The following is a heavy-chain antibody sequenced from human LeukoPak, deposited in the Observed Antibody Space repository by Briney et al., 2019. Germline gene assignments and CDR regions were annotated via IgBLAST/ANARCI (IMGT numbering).Heavy chain of an antibody. J-gene: IGHJ4*02. Sequence: GGSLRLSCAASGLTFSSYWMSWVRQAPGKGLEWVANIKQDGSEKYYVDSVKGRFTISRDNAKNSLYLQMNSLRAEDTAVYYCARRDHWGQGTLVTVSS. CDR1: GLTFSSYW. V-gene: IGHV3-7*01. CDR2: IKQDGSEK. CDR3: ARRDH.